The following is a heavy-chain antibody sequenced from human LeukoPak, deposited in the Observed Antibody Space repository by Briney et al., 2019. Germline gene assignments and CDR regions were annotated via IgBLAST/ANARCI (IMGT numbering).Heavy chain of an antibody. CDR3: ARKENVYYYFDY. J-gene: IGHJ4*02. CDR2: IYHSGTT. CDR1: GDSVSSPNYY. V-gene: IGHV4-61*01. Sequence: SETLSLTCTVSGDSVSSPNYYWNWIRQPPGKGLEWIGYIYHSGTTYYNPSLQSRVTMSVDTSKNQFSLKLSSVTAVDTAVYYCARKENVYYYFDYWGQGTLVTVSS. D-gene: IGHD3-10*01.